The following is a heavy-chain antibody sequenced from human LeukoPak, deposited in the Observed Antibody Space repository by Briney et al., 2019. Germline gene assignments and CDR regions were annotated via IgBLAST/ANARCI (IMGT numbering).Heavy chain of an antibody. CDR3: ARDRGSRYCSSTNCRSIAARYYYYYYMDV. D-gene: IGHD2-2*01. V-gene: IGHV3-53*01. CDR2: IYSGGST. Sequence: GGSLRLSCAASGFTVSSNYMSWVRQAPGKGLEWVSVIYSGGSTYYADSVKGRFTISRDNSKNTLHLQMNSLRAEDTAVYYCARDRGSRYCSSTNCRSIAARYYYYYYMDVWGKGTTVTVSS. CDR1: GFTVSSNY. J-gene: IGHJ6*03.